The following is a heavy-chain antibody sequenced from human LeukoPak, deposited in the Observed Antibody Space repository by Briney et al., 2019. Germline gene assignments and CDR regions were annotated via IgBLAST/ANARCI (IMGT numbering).Heavy chain of an antibody. J-gene: IGHJ4*02. D-gene: IGHD3-10*01. CDR3: ARAGITMVRGVITPDY. CDR1: GFTFSSYE. V-gene: IGHV3-48*03. Sequence: GGSLRLSCAASGFTFSSYEMNWVRQAPGKGLEWISYISSSGSTTHYADSVKGRFTISRDNTKNSLYLQMNSLTAEDTAVYYCARAGITMVRGVITPDYWGQGTLVTVSS. CDR2: ISSSGSTT.